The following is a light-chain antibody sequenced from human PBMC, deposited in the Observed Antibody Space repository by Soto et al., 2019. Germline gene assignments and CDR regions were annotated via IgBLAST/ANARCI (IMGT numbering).Light chain of an antibody. J-gene: IGLJ1*01. CDR2: EVS. CDR3: SSYTSSSTLV. CDR1: SSDVGGYNY. Sequence: QSALTQSASVSGSPGQSITISCTGTSSDVGGYNYVSWYQQHPGKAPKLMIYEVSNRPSGVSNRFSGSKSGNTASLTISGLQAEDEADCYCSSYTSSSTLVFGTGTKLTVL. V-gene: IGLV2-14*01.